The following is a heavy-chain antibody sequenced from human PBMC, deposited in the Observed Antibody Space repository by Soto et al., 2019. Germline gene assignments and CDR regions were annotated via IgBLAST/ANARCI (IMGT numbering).Heavy chain of an antibody. CDR3: VRDGTKTLRDWFDP. CDR2: TYATGTT. Sequence: PSETRSLTCTVSGASISCFCWSWIRKSAGKGLEWIGRTYATGTTDYNPSLKSRVMMSVDTSKKQFSLKLRSVTAADTAVYYCVRDGTKTLRDWFDPWGQGISVTVSS. D-gene: IGHD1-1*01. CDR1: GASISCFC. V-gene: IGHV4-4*07. J-gene: IGHJ5*02.